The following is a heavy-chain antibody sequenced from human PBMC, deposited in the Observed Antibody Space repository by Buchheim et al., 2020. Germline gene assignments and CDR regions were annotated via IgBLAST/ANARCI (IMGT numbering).Heavy chain of an antibody. V-gene: IGHV1-46*03. Sequence: QVQLVQSGAEVKKPGASMKVSCKASGYTFTSYYIHWVRQAPGQGLEWMGIINPSGGTTNFAQKFQGRVTMTRDTSTSTVYMELSSLRSDDTAVYYCAREVSSSGLDYWGQGTL. D-gene: IGHD6-19*01. CDR2: INPSGGTT. CDR3: AREVSSSGLDY. J-gene: IGHJ4*02. CDR1: GYTFTSYY.